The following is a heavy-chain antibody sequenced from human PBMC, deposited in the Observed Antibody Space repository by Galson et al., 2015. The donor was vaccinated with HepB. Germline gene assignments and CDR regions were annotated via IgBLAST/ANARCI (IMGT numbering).Heavy chain of an antibody. CDR2: ISSSSLYT. V-gene: IGHV3-11*06. CDR1: GFTFSDYY. J-gene: IGHJ4*02. D-gene: IGHD4-17*01. CDR3: ARVADADYGDHSHFDY. Sequence: LRLSCAVSGFTFSDYYVSWIRQAPGKGLEWISYISSSSLYTNYADSVKGRFTISRDNAKNSLYLQISSARAEDTALYYCARVADADYGDHSHFDYWGQGTLVTVSS.